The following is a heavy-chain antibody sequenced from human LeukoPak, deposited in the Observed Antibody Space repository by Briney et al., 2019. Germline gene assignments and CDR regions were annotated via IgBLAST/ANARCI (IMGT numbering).Heavy chain of an antibody. Sequence: SETLSLTCTVSGGSISSYYWSWIRQPAGKGLEWIGRIYTSGSTNYNPSLKSRVTMSVDTSKNQFSLKPSSVTAADTAVYYCARDSRCSSTSCYYPKIFDYWGQGTLVTVSS. CDR2: IYTSGST. J-gene: IGHJ4*02. CDR1: GGSISSYY. D-gene: IGHD2-2*01. V-gene: IGHV4-4*07. CDR3: ARDSRCSSTSCYYPKIFDY.